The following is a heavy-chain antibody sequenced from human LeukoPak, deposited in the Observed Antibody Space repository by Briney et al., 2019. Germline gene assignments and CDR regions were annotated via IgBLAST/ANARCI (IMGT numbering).Heavy chain of an antibody. V-gene: IGHV3-21*01. J-gene: IGHJ4*02. CDR2: ISSSSSYI. D-gene: IGHD6-19*01. CDR1: GFTFSNHW. Sequence: GGSLRLSCTASGFTFSNHWMSWVRQAPGKGLEWVSSISSSSSYIYYADSVKGRFTISRDNAKDSLYLQMNGLRAEDTAVYYCARDRSASIAVVTAEIDYWGQGTLVTVSS. CDR3: ARDRSASIAVVTAEIDY.